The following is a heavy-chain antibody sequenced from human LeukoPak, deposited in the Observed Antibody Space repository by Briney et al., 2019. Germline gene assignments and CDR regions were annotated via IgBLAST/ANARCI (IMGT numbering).Heavy chain of an antibody. D-gene: IGHD2-21*02. Sequence: GPALVKPTQTLTLTCTFSGFSLSTSGMRVSWIRQPPGKALEWLARIDWDDDKFYSTSLKTRLTISKDTSKNQVVLTMTNMDPVDTATYYCARTPYCGGDCYVDYWGQGTLVTVSS. CDR3: ARTPYCGGDCYVDY. CDR2: IDWDDDK. V-gene: IGHV2-70*04. J-gene: IGHJ4*02. CDR1: GFSLSTSGMR.